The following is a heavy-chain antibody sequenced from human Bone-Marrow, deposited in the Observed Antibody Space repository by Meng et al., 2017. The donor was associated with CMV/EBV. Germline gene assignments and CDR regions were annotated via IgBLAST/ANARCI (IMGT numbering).Heavy chain of an antibody. CDR2: ISYDGSNK. CDR3: ARDLPALFDY. Sequence: VECDRVCVQPAMPRRFSVLASGFPFSSYVMHWFRQAPGKGLEWVAVISYDGSNKYYADSVKGRFTISRDNSKNTLYLQMNSLRAEDTAVYYCARDLPALFDYWGQGTLVTVSS. V-gene: IGHV3-30-3*01. CDR1: GFPFSSYV. J-gene: IGHJ4*02.